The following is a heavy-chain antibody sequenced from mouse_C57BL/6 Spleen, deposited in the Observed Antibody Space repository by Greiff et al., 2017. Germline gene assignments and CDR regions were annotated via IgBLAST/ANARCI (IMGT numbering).Heavy chain of an antibody. CDR3: ASSAPSFDY. Sequence: QVQLQQPGAELVKPGASVTLSCKASGYTFPSDWMHWVKQRPGHGLEWIGMFHPNSGSTKYNETFKSKATLTVDTSSSTASMQLCSLPSEDTAVYYCASSAPSFDYWGQGTTRTVSS. J-gene: IGHJ2*01. D-gene: IGHD6-1*01. V-gene: IGHV1-64*01. CDR2: FHPNSGST. CDR1: GYTFPSDW.